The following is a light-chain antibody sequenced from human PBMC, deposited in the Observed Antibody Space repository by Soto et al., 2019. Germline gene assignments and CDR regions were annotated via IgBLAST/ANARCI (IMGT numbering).Light chain of an antibody. V-gene: IGLV2-14*01. CDR3: CSYAGSYTYV. CDR2: EVS. CDR1: RNDVGDYKY. J-gene: IGLJ1*01. Sequence: QSVLTQPASVSGSPGQSITISCTGTRNDVGDYKYVSWYQQHPGKAPKLILYEVSNRPSGVSSRFSGSKSGNTASLTISGLQAEDEADYYCCSYAGSYTYVFGTGTKVTVL.